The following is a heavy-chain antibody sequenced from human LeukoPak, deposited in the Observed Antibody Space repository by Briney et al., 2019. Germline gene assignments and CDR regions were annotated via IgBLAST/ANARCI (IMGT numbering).Heavy chain of an antibody. V-gene: IGHV4-59*12. D-gene: IGHD2-2*01. CDR3: ARDYENCSSTSCYDDFDY. CDR1: GGSISSYY. CDR2: IYYSGST. Sequence: SETLSLTCTVSGGSISSYYWSWIRQPAGKGLEWIGYIYYSGSTNYNPSLKSRVTISVDTSKNQFSLKLSSVTAADTAVYYCARDYENCSSTSCYDDFDYWGQGTLVTVSS. J-gene: IGHJ4*02.